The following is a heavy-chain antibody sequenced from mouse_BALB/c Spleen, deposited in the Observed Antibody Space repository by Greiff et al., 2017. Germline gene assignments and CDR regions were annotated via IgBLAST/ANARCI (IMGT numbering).Heavy chain of an antibody. CDR2: ISYSGST. V-gene: IGHV3-2*02. D-gene: IGHD2-3*01. CDR3: ARRSYDYAMDY. Sequence: EVKLMESGPGLVKPSQSLSLTCTVTGYSITSDYAWNWIRQFPGNKLEWMGYISYSGSTSYNPSLKSRISITRDTSKNQFFLQLNSVTTEDTATYYCARRSYDYAMDYWGQGTSVTVSS. J-gene: IGHJ4*01. CDR1: GYSITSDYA.